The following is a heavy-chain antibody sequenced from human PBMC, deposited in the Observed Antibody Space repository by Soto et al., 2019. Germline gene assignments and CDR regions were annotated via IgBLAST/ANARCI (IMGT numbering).Heavy chain of an antibody. J-gene: IGHJ6*03. D-gene: IGHD3-16*02. CDR1: GGSISSGDYY. Sequence: SETLSLTCTVSGGSISSGDYYWSWIRQPPGKGLEWIGYIYHSGSTYYNPSLKSRVTISVDTSKNQFSLKLSSVTAADTAVYYCARVGWEYDYIWGSYPQYYYYMDVWGKGTTVTVSS. CDR2: IYHSGST. CDR3: ARVGWEYDYIWGSYPQYYYYMDV. V-gene: IGHV4-30-4*01.